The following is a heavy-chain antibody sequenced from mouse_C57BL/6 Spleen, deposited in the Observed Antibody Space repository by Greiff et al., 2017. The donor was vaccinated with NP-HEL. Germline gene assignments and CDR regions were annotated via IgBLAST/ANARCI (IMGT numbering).Heavy chain of an antibody. Sequence: QVQLKQSGAELARPGASVKLSCKASGYTFTSYGISWVKQRTGQGLEWIGEIYPRSGNTYYNEKFKGKATLTADKSSSTAYMELRSLTSEDSAVYFCARRGDSSGYEFAYWGQGTLVTVSA. J-gene: IGHJ3*01. CDR1: GYTFTSYG. D-gene: IGHD3-2*02. CDR2: IYPRSGNT. CDR3: ARRGDSSGYEFAY. V-gene: IGHV1-81*01.